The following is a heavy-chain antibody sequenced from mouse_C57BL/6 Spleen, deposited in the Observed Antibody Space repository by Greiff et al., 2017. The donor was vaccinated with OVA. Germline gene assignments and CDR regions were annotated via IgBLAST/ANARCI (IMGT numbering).Heavy chain of an antibody. CDR3: AYYSNYRFAY. J-gene: IGHJ3*01. CDR2: IDPSDSYT. Sequence: QVQLQQPGAELVKPGASVKLSCKASGYTFTSYWMQWVKQRPGQGLEWIGEIDPSDSYTNYNQKFKGKAPLTVDTSSSTAYMQLSSLTSEDSAVYYCAYYSNYRFAYWGQGTLVTVSA. V-gene: IGHV1-50*01. CDR1: GYTFTSYW. D-gene: IGHD2-5*01.